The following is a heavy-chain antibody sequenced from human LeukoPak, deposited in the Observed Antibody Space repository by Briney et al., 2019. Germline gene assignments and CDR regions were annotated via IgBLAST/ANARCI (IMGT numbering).Heavy chain of an antibody. CDR3: ARLPLRSIAVGYYGMDV. CDR1: GGTFSSYA. V-gene: IGHV1-69*13. Sequence: SVEVSCKASGGTFSSYAISWVRQAPGQGLEWMGGIIPIFGTANYARKFQGRVTITADESTTTAYMELSSLRSEDTAVYYCARLPLRSIAVGYYGMDVWGQGTTVTVSS. D-gene: IGHD6-6*01. CDR2: IIPIFGTA. J-gene: IGHJ6*02.